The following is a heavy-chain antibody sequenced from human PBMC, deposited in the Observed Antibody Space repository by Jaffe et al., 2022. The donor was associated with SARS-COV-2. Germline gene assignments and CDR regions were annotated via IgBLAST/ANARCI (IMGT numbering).Heavy chain of an antibody. J-gene: IGHJ4*02. CDR3: ARREFGNSVFDY. D-gene: IGHD3-16*01. CDR2: LYTGGNT. CDR1: GFSVSNNY. Sequence: EVQLVESGGGLVQPGGSLRLSCAATGFSVSNNYMSWVRQAPGKGLEWVSLLYTGGNTYYSDSVKGRFTISRDSSENTLYLQMNSLRAEDTAVYYCARREFGNSVFDYWGQGTLVTVSS. V-gene: IGHV3-66*02.